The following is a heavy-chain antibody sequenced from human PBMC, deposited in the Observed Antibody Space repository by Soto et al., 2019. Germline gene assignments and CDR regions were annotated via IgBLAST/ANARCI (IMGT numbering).Heavy chain of an antibody. CDR3: ASAPGLYYFES. Sequence: LRLSCAASGFTFSTYSMNWVRQAPGKGLEWVSSISGTSSYIYYATSVKGRFTISRDNAKNSLYLQMSSLRAEDTAVYYCASAPGLYYFESWGQGTLVTVSS. CDR2: ISGTSSYI. CDR1: GFTFSTYS. J-gene: IGHJ4*02. V-gene: IGHV3-21*01.